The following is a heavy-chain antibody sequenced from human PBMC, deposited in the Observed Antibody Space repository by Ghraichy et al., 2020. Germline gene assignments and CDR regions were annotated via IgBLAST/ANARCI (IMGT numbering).Heavy chain of an antibody. V-gene: IGHV4-59*01. CDR1: GGSISSYY. J-gene: IGHJ6*02. Sequence: SETLSLTCTVSGGSISSYYWSWIRQPPGKGLEWIGYIYYSGSTNYNPSLKSRVTISVDTSKNQFSLKLSSVTAADTAVYYCASLYYDWALVPSGMDVWGQGTTVTVSS. D-gene: IGHD3-3*01. CDR3: ASLYYDWALVPSGMDV. CDR2: IYYSGST.